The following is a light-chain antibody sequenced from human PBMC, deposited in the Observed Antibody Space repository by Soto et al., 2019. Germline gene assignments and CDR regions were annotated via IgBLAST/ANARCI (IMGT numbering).Light chain of an antibody. V-gene: IGKV1-39*01. CDR3: QQSYSIPYT. CDR1: QSISSY. J-gene: IGKJ2*01. Sequence: DTQMTQSPSSLSASVGDRVTITCRATQSISSYLNWYQQKPGKAPKLLIYAASSLQSGVPSRFSGSGSGTDFTLTITSLHPEDFATYYCQQSYSIPYTFGQGTKLEI. CDR2: AAS.